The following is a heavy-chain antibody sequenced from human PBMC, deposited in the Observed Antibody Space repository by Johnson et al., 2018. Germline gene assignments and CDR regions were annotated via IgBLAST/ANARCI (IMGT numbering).Heavy chain of an antibody. CDR1: GGSISSYY. CDR3: ARDAVVVAANVYYYYMDV. V-gene: IGHV4-59*01. J-gene: IGHJ6*03. Sequence: QVQLQESGPGLVKPSETLSLTCTVSGGSISSYYWSWIRQPPGKGLEWIGYIYYSGSTNYNPSLKSRVTISVDTSKNQFSLKLSSVTAADTAVYYCARDAVVVAANVYYYYMDVWGKGTTVTVSS. CDR2: IYYSGST. D-gene: IGHD2-15*01.